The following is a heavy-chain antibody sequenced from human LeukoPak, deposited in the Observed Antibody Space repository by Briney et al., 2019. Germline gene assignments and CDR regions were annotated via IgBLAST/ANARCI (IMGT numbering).Heavy chain of an antibody. Sequence: SETLSLTCTASGGSISSTSYYWGWIRRPPGRGLEWLGRIYTSGSTKYNPSLESRVTMSVDTSKNQFSLKLSFVTAADTAVYYCARVGSGYDYFDYWGQGTLVTVSS. D-gene: IGHD3-22*01. CDR2: IYTSGST. V-gene: IGHV4-39*07. CDR1: GGSISSTSYY. CDR3: ARVGSGYDYFDY. J-gene: IGHJ4*02.